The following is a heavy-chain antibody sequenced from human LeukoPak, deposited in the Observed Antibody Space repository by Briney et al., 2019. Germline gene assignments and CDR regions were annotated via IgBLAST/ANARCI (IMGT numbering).Heavy chain of an antibody. CDR3: ATSPIITGTTGNFDY. V-gene: IGHV5-51*01. CDR2: IYPGDSDT. CDR1: GYSFTSYW. D-gene: IGHD1-7*01. J-gene: IGHJ4*02. Sequence: GESLQISCKGSGYSFTSYWIGWVRPMPGKGLEWMGIIYPGDSDTRYSPSFQGQVTISADKSISTAYLQWSSLKASDTAMYYCATSPIITGTTGNFDYWGQGTLVTVSS.